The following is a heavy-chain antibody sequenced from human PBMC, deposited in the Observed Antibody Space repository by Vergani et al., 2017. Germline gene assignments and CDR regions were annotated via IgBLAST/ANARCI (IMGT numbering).Heavy chain of an antibody. CDR1: GASVNRANYY. V-gene: IGHV4-61*01. J-gene: IGHJ4*02. CDR2: IYHSGGT. Sequence: QVQLQESGPGLVKPSETLSLTCTVSGASVNRANYYWSWIRQTPGTGLEWIGFIYHSGGTSYSPSLKSRVTISLDTSKNQFSLKVASVTAADTAMYYCASTCWGGECYYDHWGQGTLVTVSS. CDR3: ASTCWGGECYYDH. D-gene: IGHD2-21*01.